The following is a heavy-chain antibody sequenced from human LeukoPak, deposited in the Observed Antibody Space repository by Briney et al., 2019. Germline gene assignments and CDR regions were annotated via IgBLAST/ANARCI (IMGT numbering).Heavy chain of an antibody. CDR3: ARDQEGFDY. CDR1: GYTFTNNY. J-gene: IGHJ4*02. V-gene: IGHV1-46*01. CDR2: ICPRDGST. Sequence: ASVKVSCKASGYTFTNNYLHWVRQAPGQGLEWMGMICPRDGSTSYAQNFQGRVTVTRDTSTTTVHMELRGLRSEDTAVYYCARDQEGFDYWGQGTVVTVSS.